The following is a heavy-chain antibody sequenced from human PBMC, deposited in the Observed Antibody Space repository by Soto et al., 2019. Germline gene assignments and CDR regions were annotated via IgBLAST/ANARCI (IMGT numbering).Heavy chain of an antibody. D-gene: IGHD6-19*01. CDR3: ARHHSSGWYLLTYYFDY. Sequence: QLQLQESGPGLVKPSETLSLTCTVSGGSISSSSYYWGWIRQPPGKGLEWIGSIYYSGSTYYNPSLKSRVTISVDTSKNQFSLKLSSVTAADTAVYYCARHHSSGWYLLTYYFDYWGQGTLVTVSS. J-gene: IGHJ4*02. CDR1: GGSISSSSYY. V-gene: IGHV4-39*01. CDR2: IYYSGST.